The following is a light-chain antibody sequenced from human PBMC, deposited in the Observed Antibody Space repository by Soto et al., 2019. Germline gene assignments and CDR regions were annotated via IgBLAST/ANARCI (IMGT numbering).Light chain of an antibody. CDR1: QSVSSN. Sequence: EIVMTQSPATRSVSPGERAALSCRASQSVSSNFAWYQQKPGQAPRLLIYGASTRATGIPARFSGSGSGTEFTLTISSLQSEDFAVYFCQQYNYWPYTFGQGTKLEIK. CDR3: QQYNYWPYT. J-gene: IGKJ2*01. V-gene: IGKV3-15*01. CDR2: GAS.